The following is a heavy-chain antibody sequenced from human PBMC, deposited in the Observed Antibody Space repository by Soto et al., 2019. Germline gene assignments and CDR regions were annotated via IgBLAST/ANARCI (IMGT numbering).Heavy chain of an antibody. V-gene: IGHV4-34*01. CDR3: ASGGYSSSWYPYYYYYGMDV. D-gene: IGHD6-13*01. CDR2: INHSGST. CDR1: GGSFSGYY. Sequence: SETLSLTCAVYGGSFSGYYWSWIRQPPGKGLEWIGEINHSGSTNYNPSLKSRVTISVDTSKNQFSLKLSSVTAADTAVYYCASGGYSSSWYPYYYYYGMDVWGQGTTVTVS. J-gene: IGHJ6*02.